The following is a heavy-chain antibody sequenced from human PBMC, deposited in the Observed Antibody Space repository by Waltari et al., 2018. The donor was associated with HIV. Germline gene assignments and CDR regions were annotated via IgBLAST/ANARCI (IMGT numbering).Heavy chain of an antibody. J-gene: IGHJ6*02. CDR1: GYTFTSYD. V-gene: IGHV1-8*01. CDR3: ARYRVTHEWELLPLYYYYYGMDV. D-gene: IGHD1-26*01. CDR2: MNPNSGNT. Sequence: QVQLVQSGAEVKKPGASVKVSCKASGYTFTSYDINWVRQATGQGLEWMGWMNPNSGNTGYAQKVQGRVTMTRNTSISTAYMELSSLRSEDTAVYYCARYRVTHEWELLPLYYYYYGMDVWGQGTTVTVSS.